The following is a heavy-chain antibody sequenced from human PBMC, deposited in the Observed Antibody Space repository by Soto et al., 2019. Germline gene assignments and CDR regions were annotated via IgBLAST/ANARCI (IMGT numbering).Heavy chain of an antibody. V-gene: IGHV1-3*01. J-gene: IGHJ6*02. CDR3: ASSGQYSLIGGSSFMSYYYYGMDV. Sequence: GASVKVSCKASGYTFTSYAMHWVRQAPGQRLEWMGWINAGNGNTKYSQKFQGRVTITRDTSASTAYMELSSLRSEDTAVYYCASSGQYSLIGGSSFMSYYYYGMDVWGQGTTVTVSS. CDR2: INAGNGNT. D-gene: IGHD1-26*01. CDR1: GYTFTSYA.